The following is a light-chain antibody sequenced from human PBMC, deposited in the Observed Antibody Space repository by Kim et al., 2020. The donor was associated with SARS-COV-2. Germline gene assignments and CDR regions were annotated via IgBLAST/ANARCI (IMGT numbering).Light chain of an antibody. CDR1: QDISNY. CDR3: QQYDNLPV. CDR2: DAS. J-gene: IGKJ4*01. Sequence: SAPVGDRVTMTCQASQDISNYLNWYQQKPGKAPKLLIYDASNLETGVPSRFSGSGSGTDFTFTISSLQPEDIATYYCQQYDNLPVFGGGTKVDIK. V-gene: IGKV1-33*01.